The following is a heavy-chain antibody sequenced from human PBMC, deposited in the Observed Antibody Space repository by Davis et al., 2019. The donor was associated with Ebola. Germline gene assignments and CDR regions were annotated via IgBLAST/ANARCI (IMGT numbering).Heavy chain of an antibody. CDR1: GFTFRSYG. CDR3: ARYVDTAMAFDY. CDR2: VWYDGTTK. Sequence: PGGSLRLSCAASGFTFRSYGMHWVRQAPGKGLEWVAVVWYDGTTKYYADSVKGRFTISRDNSKNTLYLQMNTLRAEDTAVYYCARYVDTAMAFDYWGQGTLVTVSS. J-gene: IGHJ4*02. V-gene: IGHV3-33*01. D-gene: IGHD5-18*01.